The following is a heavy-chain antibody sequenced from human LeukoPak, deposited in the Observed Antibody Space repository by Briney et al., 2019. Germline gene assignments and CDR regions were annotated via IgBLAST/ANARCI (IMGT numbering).Heavy chain of an antibody. CDR3: AREGGYSGYDSGYFDY. J-gene: IGHJ4*02. CDR2: IYHSGST. D-gene: IGHD5-12*01. Sequence: SETLSLTCAVSGGSISSGGYSWSWIRQPPGKGLEWIGYIYHSGSTYYNPSLKSRVTISVDRSKNQFSLKLSSVTAADTAVYYCAREGGYSGYDSGYFDYWGQGTLVTVSS. CDR1: GGSISSGGYS. V-gene: IGHV4-30-2*01.